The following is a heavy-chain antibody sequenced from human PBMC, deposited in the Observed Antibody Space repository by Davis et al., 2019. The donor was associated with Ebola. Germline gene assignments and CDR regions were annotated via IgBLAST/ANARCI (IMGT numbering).Heavy chain of an antibody. V-gene: IGHV4-39*01. D-gene: IGHD3-3*01. CDR1: GGSISSSSYY. CDR3: ARHVRIFGVVIGPRLDY. Sequence: PSETLSLTCTVSGGSISSSSYYWGWIRQPPGKGLEWIGEINHSGSTNYNPSLKSRVTISVDTSKNQFSLKLSSVTAADTAVYYCARHVRIFGVVIGPRLDYWGQGTLVTVSS. CDR2: INHSGST. J-gene: IGHJ4*02.